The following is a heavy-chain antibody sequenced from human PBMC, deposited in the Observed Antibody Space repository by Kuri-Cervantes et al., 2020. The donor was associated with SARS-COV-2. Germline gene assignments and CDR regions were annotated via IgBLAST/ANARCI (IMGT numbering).Heavy chain of an antibody. D-gene: IGHD5-18*01. CDR2: IYHSGTT. CDR3: ARWGYSRGAFDI. Sequence: SETLSLTCVVSAYSIRSDYYWGWIRQPPGKGLEWIGSIYHSGTTHYNPSLKSRVTISIDTSKNQFSLKLRSVTAADTAVYYCARWGYSRGAFDIWGQGTMVT. J-gene: IGHJ3*02. V-gene: IGHV4-38-2*01. CDR1: AYSIRSDYY.